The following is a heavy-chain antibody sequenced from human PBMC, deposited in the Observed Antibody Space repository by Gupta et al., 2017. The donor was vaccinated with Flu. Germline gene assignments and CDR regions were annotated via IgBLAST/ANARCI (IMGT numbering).Heavy chain of an antibody. CDR3: AREKHCSTASCYRWFDP. V-gene: IGHV1-2*06. CDR1: GYTFAAYY. D-gene: IGHD2-2*02. J-gene: IGHJ5*02. Sequence: QVQLVQSGAEVKKPGASVKVSCKASGYTFAAYYIHWVRQAPGQGLEWMGRINPHSNSTNYEQKFRGRVTITMDTSISTVYMDLSRLRSDDTAVYYCAREKHCSTASCYRWFDPWGQGTLVTVSS. CDR2: INPHSNST.